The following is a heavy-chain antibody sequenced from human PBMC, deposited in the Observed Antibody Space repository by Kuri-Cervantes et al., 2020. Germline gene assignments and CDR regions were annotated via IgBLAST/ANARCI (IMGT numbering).Heavy chain of an antibody. CDR3: AREEGCMLSNMDV. CDR2: MNTYNDNT. V-gene: IGHV1-18*01. Sequence: ASVKVSCKASGYNFINYGISWVRHARGQGLEWMGWMNTYNDNTNYGQKFQGRITMTTDTSTSTAFMELSSLRSDDTAVYYCAREEGCMLSNMDVWGKGTTVTVSS. CDR1: GYNFINYG. J-gene: IGHJ6*03. D-gene: IGHD2-8*01.